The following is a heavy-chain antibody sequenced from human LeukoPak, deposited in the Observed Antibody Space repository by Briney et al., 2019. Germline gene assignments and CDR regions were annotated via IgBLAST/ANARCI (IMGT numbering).Heavy chain of an antibody. D-gene: IGHD3-10*01. V-gene: IGHV1-69*06. CDR1: GGTFSSYA. J-gene: IGHJ4*02. Sequence: GASVKVSCKASGGTFSSYAISWVRQAPGQGLEWMGGIIPIFGTANYAQKFQGRVTITADKSTSTAYMELSSLRSEDTAVYYCASLYGSGSYDAQFDYWGQGTLVTVSS. CDR2: IIPIFGTA. CDR3: ASLYGSGSYDAQFDY.